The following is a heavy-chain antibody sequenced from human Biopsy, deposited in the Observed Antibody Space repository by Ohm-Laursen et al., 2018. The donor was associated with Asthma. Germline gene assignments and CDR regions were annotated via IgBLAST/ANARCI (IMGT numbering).Heavy chain of an antibody. V-gene: IGHV1-24*01. CDR1: GHSLTDLS. J-gene: IGHJ4*02. Sequence: SVTLSCMLSGHSLTDLSMHWVRLAPGHGLEWLGGHDHEEGGTVNARRFQGRVTMTEDTHTGTAYMELSSVRSDDNAVYYSSADFPKDYVRYNFQFWGQGTLVTVSS. CDR2: HDHEEGGT. CDR3: SADFPKDYVRYNFQF. D-gene: IGHD1-1*01.